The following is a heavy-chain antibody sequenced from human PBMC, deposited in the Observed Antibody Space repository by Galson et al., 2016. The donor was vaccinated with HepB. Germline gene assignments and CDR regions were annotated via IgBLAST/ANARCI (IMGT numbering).Heavy chain of an antibody. Sequence: LSLTCTVSGGSVSGGDYYWNWIRQPPGKGPEWIAYIYYSGNTNYNPSLKDRLSISADTANNQFSLKLNSVTAADTAIYFCARLGAALDYWGQGILVTVSS. D-gene: IGHD1-26*01. CDR3: ARLGAALDY. J-gene: IGHJ4*02. CDR2: IYYSGNT. V-gene: IGHV4-61*08. CDR1: GGSVSGGDYY.